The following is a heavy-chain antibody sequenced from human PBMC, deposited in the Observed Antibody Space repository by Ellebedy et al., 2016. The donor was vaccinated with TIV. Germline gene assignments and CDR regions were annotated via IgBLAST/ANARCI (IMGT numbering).Heavy chain of an antibody. Sequence: GESLKISCKASGYIFTNYWIDWVRQMPGEGPEYMVITHPGDSDTRYSPSSHAQVTGSAGKSISTAYLQWYSLKASDTAIYYCVRLRAAVPGTRYFGWYFDLWGRGTLVTVSS. CDR1: GYIFTNYW. CDR3: VRLRAAVPGTRYFGWYFDL. V-gene: IGHV5-51*01. CDR2: THPGDSDT. D-gene: IGHD6-19*01. J-gene: IGHJ2*01.